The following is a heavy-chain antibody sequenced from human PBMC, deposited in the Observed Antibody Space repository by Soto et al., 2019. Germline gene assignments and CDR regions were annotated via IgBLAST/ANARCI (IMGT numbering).Heavy chain of an antibody. D-gene: IGHD6-19*01. V-gene: IGHV3-23*01. CDR1: GFTFSSYA. CDR3: AKSQQWLVYWYFDL. J-gene: IGHJ2*01. Sequence: EVQLLESGGGLVQPGGSLRLSCAASGFTFSSYAMSWVRQAPGKGLEWVSAISGSGGSTYYADSVKGRFTISRDNSKNTLYLQTNSLRAEDTAVNYCAKSQQWLVYWYFDLWGRGTLVTVSS. CDR2: ISGSGGST.